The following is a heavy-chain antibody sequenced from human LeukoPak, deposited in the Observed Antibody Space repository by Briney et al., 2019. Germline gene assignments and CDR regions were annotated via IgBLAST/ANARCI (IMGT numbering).Heavy chain of an antibody. V-gene: IGHV4-39*01. Sequence: SETLSLTCTVSGGSISSSSYYWGWHRQPPGKGLEWIGSIYYSGSTYYNPSLKSRVTISVDTSKNQFSLKLSSVTAADTAVYYCARHRVTTEYWGQGTLVTVSS. CDR2: IYYSGST. CDR1: GGSISSSSYY. D-gene: IGHD4-11*01. J-gene: IGHJ4*02. CDR3: ARHRVTTEY.